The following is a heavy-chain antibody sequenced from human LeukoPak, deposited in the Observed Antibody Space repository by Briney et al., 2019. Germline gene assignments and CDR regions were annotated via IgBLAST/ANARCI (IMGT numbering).Heavy chain of an antibody. CDR2: IWHDGSAE. Sequence: PGGSLRVSCGGPGFTLSRHGVHWGRQAPGKGLGWGAVIWHDGSAEFYVDSVQGRFSISRDDSKNTVYLQMDSLGVEDTALYYCARDTTGGWSGYFDYWGQGTLVTVSS. D-gene: IGHD6-19*01. J-gene: IGHJ4*02. V-gene: IGHV3-33*01. CDR1: GFTLSRHG. CDR3: ARDTTGGWSGYFDY.